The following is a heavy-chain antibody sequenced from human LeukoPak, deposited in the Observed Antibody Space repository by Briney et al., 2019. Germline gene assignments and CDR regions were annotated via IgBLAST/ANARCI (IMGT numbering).Heavy chain of an antibody. V-gene: IGHV3-33*01. Sequence: PGRSLRLSCAASGFTFSSYGMHWVRQAPGKGLEWVAVIWYDGSIKYYADSVKGRFTISRDNSKNTLYLQMNSLRAEDTAVYYCAIIAGGDAFDIWGQGTMVTVSS. CDR2: IWYDGSIK. J-gene: IGHJ3*02. CDR3: AIIAGGDAFDI. D-gene: IGHD6-13*01. CDR1: GFTFSSYG.